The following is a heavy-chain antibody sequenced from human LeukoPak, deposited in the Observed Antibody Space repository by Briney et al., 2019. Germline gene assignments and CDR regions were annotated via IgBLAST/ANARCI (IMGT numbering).Heavy chain of an antibody. CDR3: MRGGIGYDSDY. J-gene: IGHJ4*02. CDR1: GGSISSGGNY. D-gene: IGHD5-12*01. Sequence: SQTLSLTCTVSGGSISSGGNYWSWIRQPPGKGLEWIGYIRHSGTTYYNPSLKSRVTISVDRSKNQFSLNLSSVTAADTAVYYCMRGGIGYDSDYWGQGTLVTVSS. CDR2: IRHSGTT. V-gene: IGHV4-30-2*01.